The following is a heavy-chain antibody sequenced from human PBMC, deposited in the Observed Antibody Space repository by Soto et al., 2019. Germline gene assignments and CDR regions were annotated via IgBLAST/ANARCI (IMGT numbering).Heavy chain of an antibody. CDR3: ARGDRGGSVSPASYYYSGLDV. Sequence: DVQLLESGGHLVQPGGSLRLSCAASGFTFSSYAMSWVRQAPGKGLEWVSSVSAGGDMTYSSHSVQGRFTISRDNSNNALFLQMNSLRIEDTALYYCARGDRGGSVSPASYYYSGLDVWGQGTTVTVS. D-gene: IGHD3-10*01. CDR1: GFTFSSYA. CDR2: VSAGGDMT. V-gene: IGHV3-23*01. J-gene: IGHJ6*02.